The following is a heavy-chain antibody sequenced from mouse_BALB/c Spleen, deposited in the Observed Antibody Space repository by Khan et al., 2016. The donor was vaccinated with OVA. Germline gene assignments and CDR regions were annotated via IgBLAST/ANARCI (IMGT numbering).Heavy chain of an antibody. Sequence: VQLKESGPGLVKPSQSLSLTCTVTGYSITSGYGWNWIRQFPGNKLEWMGYISSSGSTNYNPSLKSRISITRDTSTNQFFLQLNAVTTEDTATYYCAGTARIKYWGQGTTLTVSS. CDR3: AGTARIKY. CDR1: GYSITSGYG. V-gene: IGHV3-2*02. J-gene: IGHJ2*01. CDR2: ISSSGST. D-gene: IGHD1-2*01.